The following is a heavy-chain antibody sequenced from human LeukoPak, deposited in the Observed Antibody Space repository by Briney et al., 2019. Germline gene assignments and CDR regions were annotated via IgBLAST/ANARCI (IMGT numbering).Heavy chain of an antibody. Sequence: GGSLRLSCAASGFTFSGYYMNWVRQAPGKGLEWVSSISSSSTIYYADSVKGRFTISRDNAKNSLYLQMNSLRAEDTAVYYCARGCYDCGDPRNSKGLDYWGQGTLVTVSS. D-gene: IGHD4-17*01. V-gene: IGHV3-69-1*02. J-gene: IGHJ4*02. CDR3: ARGCYDCGDPRNSKGLDY. CDR1: GFTFSGYY. CDR2: ISSSSTI.